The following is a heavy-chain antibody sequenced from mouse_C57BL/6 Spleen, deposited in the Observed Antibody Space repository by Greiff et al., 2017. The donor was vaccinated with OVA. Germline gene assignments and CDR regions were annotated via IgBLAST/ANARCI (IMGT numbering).Heavy chain of an antibody. J-gene: IGHJ3*01. Sequence: VQLQQSGAELVMPGASVKLSCKASGYTFTSYWMHWVKQRPGQGLEWIGEIDPSDSYTNYHQKFNGKFTLTVDKSSSTAYMQLSSLTSEDSAVYYGAIPTVVRGGFAYWGQGTLVTVSA. CDR3: AIPTVVRGGFAY. D-gene: IGHD1-1*01. CDR1: GYTFTSYW. CDR2: IDPSDSYT. V-gene: IGHV1-69*01.